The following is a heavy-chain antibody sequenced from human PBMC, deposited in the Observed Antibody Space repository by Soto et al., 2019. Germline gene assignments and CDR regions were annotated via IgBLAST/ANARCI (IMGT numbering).Heavy chain of an antibody. V-gene: IGHV4-34*01. CDR3: ARTYSSSWSPFEY. J-gene: IGHJ4*02. Sequence: QVQLQQWGAGLLKPSETLSLTCAVYGGSFSGYYWSWIRQPPGKGLEWIGEINQSGSTNYNPSLKSRVTISVDTSKNQLSLKLSSVTAADTAVHYCARTYSSSWSPFEYWGQGTLVTVSS. CDR2: INQSGST. CDR1: GGSFSGYY. D-gene: IGHD6-13*01.